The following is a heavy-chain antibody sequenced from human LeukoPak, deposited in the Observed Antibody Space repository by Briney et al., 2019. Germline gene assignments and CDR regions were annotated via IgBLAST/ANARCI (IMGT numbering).Heavy chain of an antibody. J-gene: IGHJ5*02. Sequence: GSSVKVSCKASGGTFSSYAISWVRQAPGQGLEWMGGIIPIFGTANYAQKFQGRVTITADESTSTAYMELSSLRSEDTAVYYCARAPEGIAARPQAFRGFYNWFDPWGQGTLVTVSS. CDR3: ARAPEGIAARPQAFRGFYNWFDP. V-gene: IGHV1-69*01. D-gene: IGHD6-6*01. CDR1: GGTFSSYA. CDR2: IIPIFGTA.